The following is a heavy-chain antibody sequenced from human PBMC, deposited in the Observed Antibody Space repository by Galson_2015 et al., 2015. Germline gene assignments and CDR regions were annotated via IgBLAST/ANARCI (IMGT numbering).Heavy chain of an antibody. V-gene: IGHV1-69*01. CDR3: ARGGVKGVGAIWFDP. D-gene: IGHD1-26*01. Sequence: GGTFSSYAISWVRQAPGQGLEWMGGIIPILGTANYAQKFQGRVTITADESTSTAYMELSSLRSEDTAVYYCARGGVKGVGAIWFDPWGQGTLVTVSS. CDR1: GGTFSSYA. CDR2: IIPILGTA. J-gene: IGHJ5*02.